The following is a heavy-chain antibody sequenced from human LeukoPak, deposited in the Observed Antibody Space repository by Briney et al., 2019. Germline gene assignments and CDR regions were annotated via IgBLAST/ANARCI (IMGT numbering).Heavy chain of an antibody. CDR2: ISGSGGST. D-gene: IGHD2-2*01. CDR3: ATDRIGYQLSDH. Sequence: GALRLSCAASGFTFSSYAMSWVRQAPGKGLEWVSAISGSGGSTYYADSVKGRFTISRDNSKSTLYLQMNSLRAEDTAVYYCATDRIGYQLSDHWGQGTLVTVSS. V-gene: IGHV3-23*01. CDR1: GFTFSSYA. J-gene: IGHJ4*02.